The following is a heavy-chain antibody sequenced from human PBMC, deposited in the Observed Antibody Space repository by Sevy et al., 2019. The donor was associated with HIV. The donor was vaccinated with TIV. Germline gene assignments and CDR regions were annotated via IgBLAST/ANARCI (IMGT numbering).Heavy chain of an antibody. V-gene: IGHV3-64*01. D-gene: IGHD3-22*01. CDR3: ARFDYYDSSGYSDY. CDR2: ISSNGGST. J-gene: IGHJ4*02. CDR1: GLTFSSYA. Sequence: GGSLRLSCAASGLTFSSYAMHWVRQAPGKGLEYVSAISSNGGSTYYANSVKGRFTISRDNSKNTLYLQMGSLRAEDMAVYYCARFDYYDSSGYSDYWGQGTMVTVSS.